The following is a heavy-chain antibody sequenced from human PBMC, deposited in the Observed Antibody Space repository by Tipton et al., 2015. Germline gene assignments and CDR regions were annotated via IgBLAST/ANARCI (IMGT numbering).Heavy chain of an antibody. D-gene: IGHD3-10*01. CDR1: GYSISSGYY. CDR3: ARELRGNSDSGSGDY. J-gene: IGHJ4*02. CDR2: FFHSGNT. Sequence: LRLSCDVSGYSISSGYYWSWIRQPPGKGLEWIGSFFHSGNTFHNPSLRSRVIISVDTSKNQFSLRLNSVTATDTAVYYCARELRGNSDSGSGDYWGQGTLVTVSS. V-gene: IGHV4-38-2*02.